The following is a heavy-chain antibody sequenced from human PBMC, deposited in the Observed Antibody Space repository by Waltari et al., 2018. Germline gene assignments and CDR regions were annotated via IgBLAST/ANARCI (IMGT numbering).Heavy chain of an antibody. CDR2: FDPEDGET. CDR3: ATVVRSVQYFQH. J-gene: IGHJ1*01. CDR1: GYPLTELS. D-gene: IGHD3-10*01. V-gene: IGHV1-24*01. Sequence: QVQLVQSGAEVKKPGASVQVSCKVSGYPLTELSIPWCRQAPGKGLEWMGGFDPEDGETIYAQKFQGRVTMTEDTSTDTAYMELSSLRSEDTAVYYCATVVRSVQYFQHWGQGTLVTVSS.